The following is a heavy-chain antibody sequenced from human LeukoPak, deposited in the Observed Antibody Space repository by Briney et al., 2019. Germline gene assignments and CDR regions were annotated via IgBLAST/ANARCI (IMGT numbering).Heavy chain of an antibody. J-gene: IGHJ4*02. CDR2: ISGSGGST. CDR3: AKRQYQLPYFDY. D-gene: IGHD2-2*01. CDR1: GFTFSSYA. Sequence: AGGSLRLSCAASGFTFSSYAMSWVRQAPGKGLEWVSAISGSGGSTYYADSVKGRFTISRDNSKNTLYLQMTSLRAEDTAVYYCAKRQYQLPYFDYWGQGTLVTVSS. V-gene: IGHV3-23*01.